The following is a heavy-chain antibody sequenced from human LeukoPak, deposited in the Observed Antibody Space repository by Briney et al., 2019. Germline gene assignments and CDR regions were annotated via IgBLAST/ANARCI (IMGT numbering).Heavy chain of an antibody. CDR3: ARGLNVYDILTGYFLDY. CDR1: GFTFSSYW. J-gene: IGHJ4*02. D-gene: IGHD3-9*01. Sequence: PGGSLRLSCAASGFTFSSYWMNWVRQAPGKGLEWVSYISSSGSTIYYADSVKGRFTISRDNAKNSLYLQMNSLRAEDTAVYYCARGLNVYDILTGYFLDYWGQGTLVTVSS. V-gene: IGHV3-48*04. CDR2: ISSSGSTI.